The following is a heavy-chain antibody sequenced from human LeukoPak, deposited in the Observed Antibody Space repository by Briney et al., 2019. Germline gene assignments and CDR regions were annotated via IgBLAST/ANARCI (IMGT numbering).Heavy chain of an antibody. J-gene: IGHJ5*02. V-gene: IGHV3-23*01. CDR1: GFTFSSYG. Sequence: GGTLRLSCAASGFTFSSYGMSWVRQAPGKGLEWVSAISGSGGSTYYADSVKGRFTISRDNSKNTLYLQMNSLRAEDTAVYYCAKGGLVHRFDPWGQGTLVTVSS. CDR3: AKGGLVHRFDP. CDR2: ISGSGGST.